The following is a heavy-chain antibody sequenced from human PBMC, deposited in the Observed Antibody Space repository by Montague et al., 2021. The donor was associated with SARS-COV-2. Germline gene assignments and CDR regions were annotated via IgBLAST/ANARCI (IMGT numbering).Heavy chain of an antibody. V-gene: IGHV4-34*01. CDR1: GGSFSPYY. J-gene: IGHJ6*03. D-gene: IGHD7-27*01. CDR3: ARLGDGIVPSPLLGLGPYYSFYYMDV. CDR2: ISQGGNT. Sequence: SETLSLTCAVSGGSFSPYYWTWVRQPPGKGLEWIGEISQGGNTKYSPSLQSRVSISLDTSRNQFSLKLSSVTAADTAIYYCARLGDGIVPSPLLGLGPYYSFYYMDVWGKGTAVTISS.